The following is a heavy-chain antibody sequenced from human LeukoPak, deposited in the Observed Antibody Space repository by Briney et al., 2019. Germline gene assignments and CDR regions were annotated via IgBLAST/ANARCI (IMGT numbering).Heavy chain of an antibody. CDR1: GFPFSSHS. D-gene: IGHD3-22*01. J-gene: IGHJ4*02. CDR2: ISSCRSDI. CDR3: ATTRYCYDSSGYSH. Sequence: GGPVRLSCAPSGFPFSSHSMNWVRQAPAKELEWVSSISSCRSDIYYADSVKGRFTISRDNANNSLYLQMNSLRAEDTAVYYCATTRYCYDSSGYSHWGQGTLVTVSS. V-gene: IGHV3-21*01.